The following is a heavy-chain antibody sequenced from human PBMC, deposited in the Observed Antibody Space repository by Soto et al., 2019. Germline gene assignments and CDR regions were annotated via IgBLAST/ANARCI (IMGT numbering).Heavy chain of an antibody. CDR1: GFTFSSYG. V-gene: IGHV3-33*01. Sequence: SLRLSCAASGFTFSSYGMHWVRQAPGKGLEWVAVIWYDGSNKYYADSVKGRFTISRDNSKNTLYLQMNSLRAEDTAVYYCASGGTTAPLLPVYWGQGTLVTVSS. J-gene: IGHJ4*02. CDR3: ASGGTTAPLLPVY. D-gene: IGHD1-7*01. CDR2: IWYDGSNK.